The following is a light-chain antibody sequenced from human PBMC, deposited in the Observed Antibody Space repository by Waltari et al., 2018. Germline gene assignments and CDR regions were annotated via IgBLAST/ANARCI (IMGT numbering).Light chain of an antibody. CDR2: SAS. Sequence: SVMTQSPDSLAVSLGEMATLSRKLSQRVFYSPNNKNYLGWYQQKPGQPPKLLIYSASTRESGVPDRFSGSGSGTDFALTISNLQAEDVAVYYCLQYYSAPRTFGGGTKVEIK. CDR3: LQYYSAPRT. V-gene: IGKV4-1*01. CDR1: QRVFYSPNNKNY. J-gene: IGKJ4*01.